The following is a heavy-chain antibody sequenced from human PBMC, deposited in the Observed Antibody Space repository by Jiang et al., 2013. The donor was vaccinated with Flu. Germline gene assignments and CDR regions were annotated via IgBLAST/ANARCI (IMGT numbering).Heavy chain of an antibody. CDR1: GGSISSYY. J-gene: IGHJ6*02. V-gene: IGHV4-59*01. CDR2: IYYSGST. CDR3: ARDIWSGLDGGYYYGMDV. Sequence: GPGLVKPSETLSLTCTVSGGSISSYYWSWIRQPPGKGLEWIGYIYYSGSTNYNPSLKSRVTISVDTSKNQFSLKLSSVTAAGTAVYYCARDIWSGLDGGYYYGMDVWGQGTTVTVSS. D-gene: IGHD3-3*01.